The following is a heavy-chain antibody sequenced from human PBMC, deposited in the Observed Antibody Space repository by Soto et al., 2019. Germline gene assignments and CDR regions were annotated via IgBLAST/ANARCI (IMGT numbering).Heavy chain of an antibody. CDR1: GYSITNVNW. V-gene: IGHV4-28*01. J-gene: IGHJ3*02. CDR2: IFHSGTT. Sequence: QVQLQESGPGLVKPSDTLSLTCAVSGYSITNVNWWAWIRQPPGKGLEWIGYIFHSGTTHYNPSLKSRVTMSVDTSKNQFSLRVDSLTAEDTAVYYCARSPDADALDIWGQGTMVTVSS. CDR3: ARSPDADALDI.